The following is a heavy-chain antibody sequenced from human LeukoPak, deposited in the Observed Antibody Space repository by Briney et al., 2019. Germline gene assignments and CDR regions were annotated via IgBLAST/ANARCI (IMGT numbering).Heavy chain of an antibody. Sequence: GSLRLSCVVSGFTVSNNYMSWVRQAPRKGLEWVSLIYSGGSTYYADSVKGRFTISRDNSKNTVYMQMSSLRAEDTATYYCAKDYCRDGNCPFPFLDSWGQGTLVTVSS. CDR1: GFTVSNNY. D-gene: IGHD2-15*01. CDR2: IYSGGST. CDR3: AKDYCRDGNCPFPFLDS. J-gene: IGHJ4*02. V-gene: IGHV3-66*01.